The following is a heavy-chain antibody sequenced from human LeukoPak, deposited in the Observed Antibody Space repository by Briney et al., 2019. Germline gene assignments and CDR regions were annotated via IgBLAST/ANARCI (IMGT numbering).Heavy chain of an antibody. CDR1: GFTFSNYY. J-gene: IGHJ4*02. D-gene: IGHD3-22*01. Sequence: GGSLRLSCAASGFTFSNYYMSWIRQAPGKGLEWVSYISSSGSTIYYADSVKGRFTISRDNAKNSLYLQMNSLRAEDTAVYYCARADYYDSSGSSRYWGQGTLVTVSS. V-gene: IGHV3-11*01. CDR3: ARADYYDSSGSSRY. CDR2: ISSSGSTI.